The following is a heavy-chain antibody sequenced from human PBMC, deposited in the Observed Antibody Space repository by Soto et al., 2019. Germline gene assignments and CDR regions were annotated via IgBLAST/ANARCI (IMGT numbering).Heavy chain of an antibody. Sequence: GASVKVSCKASGYTFTSYAMHWVRQAPGQRLEWMGWINAGNDNTKYSQKLQGRVTITRDTSASIVYMELNSLRSEDTAVYYCARDRHLLYSDYWGQGTLVTVSS. CDR2: INAGNDNT. CDR3: ARDRHLLYSDY. V-gene: IGHV1-3*01. CDR1: GYTFTSYA. J-gene: IGHJ4*02. D-gene: IGHD2-15*01.